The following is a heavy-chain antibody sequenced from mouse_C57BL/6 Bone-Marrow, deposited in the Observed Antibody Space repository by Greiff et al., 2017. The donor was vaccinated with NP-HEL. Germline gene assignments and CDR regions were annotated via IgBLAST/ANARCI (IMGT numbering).Heavy chain of an antibody. CDR2: ISDGGSYT. CDR1: GFTFSSYA. CDR3: ARANWVDY. V-gene: IGHV5-4*03. Sequence: DVKLVESGGGLVKPGGSLKLSCAASGFTFSSYAMSWVRQTPEKRLAWVATISDGGSYTYYPDNVKGRFTISRDNAKNNLYLQISHLKSEDTAMYYCARANWVDYWGQGTTLTVSS. J-gene: IGHJ2*01. D-gene: IGHD4-1*01.